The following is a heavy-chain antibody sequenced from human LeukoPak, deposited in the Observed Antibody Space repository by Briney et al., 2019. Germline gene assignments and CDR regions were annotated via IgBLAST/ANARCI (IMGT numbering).Heavy chain of an antibody. D-gene: IGHD7-27*01. CDR3: ARTGGLTGDYSHPDI. V-gene: IGHV1-2*02. CDR1: GYTFTGYY. CDR2: INPNSGGT. Sequence: ASVKVSCKASGYTFTGYYIHSVRQAPGQGLEWMGWINPNSGGTNYAQKFQGRVTMTRDTSISTAYMELSRLRSDDTAVYYCARTGGLTGDYSHPDIWGQGPLVTVSS. J-gene: IGHJ4*02.